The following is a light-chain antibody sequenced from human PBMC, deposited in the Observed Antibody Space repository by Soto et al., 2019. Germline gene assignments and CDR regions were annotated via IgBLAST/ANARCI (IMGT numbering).Light chain of an antibody. Sequence: DIQMTQYPSSLYASVGDRVTITCQASQDISNYLNWYQQKPGKAPKLLIYDASNLKTGVPSRFSGSGSGTDFTFTISSPQPEDIATYYCQQYDNLPVTFGQGTKLEIK. V-gene: IGKV1-33*01. J-gene: IGKJ2*01. CDR1: QDISNY. CDR2: DAS. CDR3: QQYDNLPVT.